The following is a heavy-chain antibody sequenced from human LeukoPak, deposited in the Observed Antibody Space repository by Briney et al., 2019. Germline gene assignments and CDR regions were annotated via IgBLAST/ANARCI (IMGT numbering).Heavy chain of an antibody. V-gene: IGHV3-69-1*01. J-gene: IGHJ4*02. CDR1: GFTVSSNY. Sequence: GGSLRLSCAASGFTVSSNYMSWVRQALGKGLEWVSSISSSSNIHYADSVKGRFTISRDNAKNSLYLQMNSLRAEDTAVYYCVRGDGREYWGQGTLVTVSS. CDR2: ISSSSNI. CDR3: VRGDGREY. D-gene: IGHD5-24*01.